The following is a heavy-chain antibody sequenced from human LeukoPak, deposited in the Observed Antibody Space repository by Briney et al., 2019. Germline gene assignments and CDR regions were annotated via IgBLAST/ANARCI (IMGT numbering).Heavy chain of an antibody. Sequence: SETLSLTCTVSGGSILSTIYYWAWIRQPPGKGLEWIGSIHYSGPTYYNPSLKSRVTISIDTSRSQFSLKLTSVTAADTAVYYCARDGPVKWGQGTLVTVSS. CDR1: GGSILSTIYY. J-gene: IGHJ4*02. D-gene: IGHD3-22*01. V-gene: IGHV4-39*07. CDR2: IHYSGPT. CDR3: ARDGPVK.